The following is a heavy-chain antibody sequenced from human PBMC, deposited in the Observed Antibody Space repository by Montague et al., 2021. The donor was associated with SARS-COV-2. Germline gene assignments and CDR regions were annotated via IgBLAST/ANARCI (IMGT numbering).Heavy chain of an antibody. CDR3: ARGGGYSYGALDY. V-gene: IGHV4-34*01. CDR2: INHSGST. CDR1: GGSFSGYY. J-gene: IGHJ4*02. Sequence: SETLSLTCVVYGGSFSGYYWSWIRQPPGKGLEWIGEINHSGSTNYNPSLKSRVTISVDTSKKQFSLRLNSVTAADTAVYYCARGGGYSYGALDYWGQGTLVTASS. D-gene: IGHD5-18*01.